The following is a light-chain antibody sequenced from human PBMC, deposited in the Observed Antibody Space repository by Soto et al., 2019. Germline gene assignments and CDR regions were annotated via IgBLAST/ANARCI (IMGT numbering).Light chain of an antibody. CDR2: DVS. Sequence: QSALTQPASVSGSPGQSITISCTGTSSDVGGYDSVSWFQQHPGKAPKLMIYDVSNRPSRVSHRFTGSKSGNTAPLTISGLQAEDEADYYCSSYTGSSTVVFGGGTKLTVL. V-gene: IGLV2-14*01. CDR3: SSYTGSSTVV. J-gene: IGLJ2*01. CDR1: SSDVGGYDS.